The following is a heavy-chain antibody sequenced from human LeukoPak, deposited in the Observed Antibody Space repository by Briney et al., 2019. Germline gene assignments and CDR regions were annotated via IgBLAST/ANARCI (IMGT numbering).Heavy chain of an antibody. CDR1: GGSISSYY. CDR3: ARQISGSYVGY. Sequence: SETLSLTCTVSGGSISSYYWSWIRQPPGKGLEWIGYIYYSGSTNYNPSLKSRVTISVDTSKNQFSLKLSSVTAADTAVYYCARQISGSYVGYWGQGTLVTVSS. V-gene: IGHV4-59*08. CDR2: IYYSGST. D-gene: IGHD1-26*01. J-gene: IGHJ4*02.